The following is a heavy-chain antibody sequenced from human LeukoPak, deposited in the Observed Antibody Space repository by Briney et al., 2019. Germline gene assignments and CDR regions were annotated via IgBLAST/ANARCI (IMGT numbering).Heavy chain of an antibody. CDR1: GFTFSSYG. Sequence: GSLRLSCAASGFTFSSYGMHWVRQAPGKGLEWVSAISGSGGSTYYADSVKGRFTISRDNSKNTLYLQMNSLRAEDTAVYYCASPLEMATISEAFDIWGQGTMVTVSS. J-gene: IGHJ3*02. CDR3: ASPLEMATISEAFDI. D-gene: IGHD5-24*01. V-gene: IGHV3-23*01. CDR2: ISGSGGST.